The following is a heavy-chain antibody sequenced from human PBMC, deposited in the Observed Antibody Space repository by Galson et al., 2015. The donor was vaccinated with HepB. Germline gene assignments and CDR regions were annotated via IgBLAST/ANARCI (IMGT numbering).Heavy chain of an antibody. V-gene: IGHV3-23*01. D-gene: IGHD5-18*01. CDR1: GFTFSSYA. CDR3: AKDLGYSPLSGRGRFDY. CDR2: ISASGGGT. Sequence: SLRLSCAASGFTFSSYAMSWVRQAPGKGLEWVSAISASGGGTFYADSVRGRFTISRDNSKNTLYLQMSSLRAEDTALYYCAKDLGYSPLSGRGRFDYWGQGTLVTVSS. J-gene: IGHJ4*02.